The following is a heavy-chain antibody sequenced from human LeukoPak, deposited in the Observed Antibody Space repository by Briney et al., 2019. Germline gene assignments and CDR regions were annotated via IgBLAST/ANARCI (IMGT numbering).Heavy chain of an antibody. CDR1: GGSISSYY. J-gene: IGHJ4*02. CDR2: IYYSGST. D-gene: IGHD5-24*01. Sequence: PSETLSLTCTVSGGSISSYYWSWIRQPPGKGLEWIGSIYYSGSTYSNPSLKSRVTISVDTSKNQFSLKLSSVTAADAAVYYCASQKDGYSFDYWGQGTLVTVSS. CDR3: ASQKDGYSFDY. V-gene: IGHV4-59*05.